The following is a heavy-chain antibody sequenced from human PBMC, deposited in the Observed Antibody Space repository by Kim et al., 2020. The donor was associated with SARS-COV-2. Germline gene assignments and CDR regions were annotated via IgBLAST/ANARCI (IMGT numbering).Heavy chain of an antibody. V-gene: IGHV4-59*01. CDR2: IYYSGST. J-gene: IGHJ6*03. CDR1: GGSISSYY. CDR3: SRGGYDYIWGSYRPDFYYYCSDV. Sequence: SETLSLTCTVSGGSISSYYWSWIRQPPGKGLEWIWFIYYSGSTNYNPSLKSRVPISVDTSKNQFPLKLSSVTAADTAGYYCSRGGYDYIWGSYRPDFYYYCSDVWGKGTTVTVSS. D-gene: IGHD3-16*02.